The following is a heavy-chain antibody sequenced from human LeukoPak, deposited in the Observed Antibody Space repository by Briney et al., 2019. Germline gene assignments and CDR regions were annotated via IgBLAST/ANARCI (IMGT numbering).Heavy chain of an antibody. V-gene: IGHV3-30*04. Sequence: GRSLRLSCAASGFTFSSYAMHWVRQAPGKGLEWVAVISYDGSNKYYADSVKGRFTISRDNSKNTLFLQMNSLRAEDTATYYCAKPPQGRNWAWNYWGQGTLVTVSS. D-gene: IGHD1-1*01. CDR1: GFTFSSYA. J-gene: IGHJ4*02. CDR2: ISYDGSNK. CDR3: AKPPQGRNWAWNY.